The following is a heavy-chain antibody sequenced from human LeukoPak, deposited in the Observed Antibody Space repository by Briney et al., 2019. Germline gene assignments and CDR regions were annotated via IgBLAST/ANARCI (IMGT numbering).Heavy chain of an antibody. CDR2: ITGNGATT. V-gene: IGHV3-23*01. D-gene: IGHD5-24*01. Sequence: PGGSLRLSCAASGFSFSNYGMNWVRQAPGKGLEWVSGITGNGATTYYADTVKGRFTISRDNAKNSLYLQMNSLRAEDTAVYYCARDGYNSHFDYWGQGTLVTVSS. CDR3: ARDGYNSHFDY. J-gene: IGHJ4*02. CDR1: GFSFSNYG.